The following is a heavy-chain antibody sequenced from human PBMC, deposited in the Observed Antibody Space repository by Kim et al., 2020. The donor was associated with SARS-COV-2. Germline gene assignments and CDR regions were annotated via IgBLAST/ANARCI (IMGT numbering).Heavy chain of an antibody. V-gene: IGHV1-18*01. CDR2: ISAYNGNT. J-gene: IGHJ4*02. Sequence: ASVKVSCKASGYTFTSYGISWVRQAPGQGIEWMGWISAYNGNTNYAQKLRGRVTMTTDTTTSTAYMELRSLRSDDTAVYYCASDVGIAARLSSFDYWGQGTLVTVSS. D-gene: IGHD6-6*01. CDR3: ASDVGIAARLSSFDY. CDR1: GYTFTSYG.